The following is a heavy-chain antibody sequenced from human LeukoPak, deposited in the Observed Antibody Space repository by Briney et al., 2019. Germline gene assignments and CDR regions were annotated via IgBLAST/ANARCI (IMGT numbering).Heavy chain of an antibody. CDR3: AGGLRYFDWPLDY. V-gene: IGHV1-2*02. CDR2: INPNSGGT. D-gene: IGHD3-9*01. CDR1: GGTFTGYY. Sequence: GASVKVSCKASGGTFTGYYMHWVRQAPGQGLEWMGWINPNSGGTNYAQKFQGRVTMTRDTSISTAYMELSRLRSDDTAVYYCAGGLRYFDWPLDYWGQGTLVTVSS. J-gene: IGHJ4*02.